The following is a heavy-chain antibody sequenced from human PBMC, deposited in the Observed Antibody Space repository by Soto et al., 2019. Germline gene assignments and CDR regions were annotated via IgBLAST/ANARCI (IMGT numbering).Heavy chain of an antibody. J-gene: IGHJ4*02. D-gene: IGHD2-8*01. V-gene: IGHV3-15*01. CDR2: LKSKTDGGTT. CDR3: TTTLMVYAIFDF. Sequence: EVQLVESGGGLVKPGGSLRLSCAASGFTFSNAWMSWVRQAPGKGLEWVGRLKSKTDGGTTDYAAPVKGRFTLSRDDSKNTLYLQMNRLKIEDTAVYYCTTTLMVYAIFDFWGQGTLVTVSS. CDR1: GFTFSNAW.